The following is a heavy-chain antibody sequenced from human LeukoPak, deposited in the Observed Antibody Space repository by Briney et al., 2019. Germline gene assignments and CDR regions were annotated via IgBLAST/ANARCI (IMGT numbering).Heavy chain of an antibody. D-gene: IGHD3-10*01. CDR3: ARQGSGSSTNFDY. Sequence: GESLKISCKGSGYSLTSYWISWVRQMPGKGLEWMGRIDPSDSYTNYSPSFQGHVTISADKSISTAYLQWSSLKASDTAMYYCARQGSGSSTNFDYWGQGTLVTVSS. V-gene: IGHV5-10-1*01. CDR2: IDPSDSYT. J-gene: IGHJ4*02. CDR1: GYSLTSYW.